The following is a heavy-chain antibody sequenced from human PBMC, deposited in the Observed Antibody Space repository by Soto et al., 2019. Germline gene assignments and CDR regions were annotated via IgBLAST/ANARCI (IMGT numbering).Heavy chain of an antibody. J-gene: IGHJ3*02. CDR3: ARCRGYDSSYDAFDI. V-gene: IGHV4-4*02. D-gene: IGHD3-22*01. CDR2: IYHSGST. CDR1: GGSISSSNW. Sequence: SETLSLTCAVSGGSISSSNWWSWVRQPPGKGLEWIGEIYHSGSTNYNPSLKSRVTISVDKSKNQFSLKLSSVTAADTAVYYCARCRGYDSSYDAFDIWGQGTMVTVSS.